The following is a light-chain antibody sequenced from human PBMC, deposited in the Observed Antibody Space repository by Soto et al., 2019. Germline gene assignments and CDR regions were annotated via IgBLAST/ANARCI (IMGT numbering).Light chain of an antibody. J-gene: IGKJ1*01. CDR3: QQYGSSPGT. CDR1: QSVSSSY. Sequence: SVLTQSPATLSLSPGERATRACRASQSVSSSYLAWYQQKPGQAPRLLIYGASSRATGIPDRFSGSGSGTDFTLTISRLEPEDFAVYYCQQYGSSPGTLGQGSKVDIK. CDR2: GAS. V-gene: IGKV3-20*01.